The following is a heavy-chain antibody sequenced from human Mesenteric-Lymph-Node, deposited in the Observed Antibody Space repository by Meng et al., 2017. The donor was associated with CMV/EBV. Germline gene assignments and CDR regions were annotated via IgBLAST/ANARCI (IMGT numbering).Heavy chain of an antibody. CDR1: GYTFIGYH. CDR2: ISPHSGGI. J-gene: IGHJ4*02. Sequence: ASVKVSCKPSGYTFIGYHMHWVRQAPGQRLEWMGWISPHSGGINLAQKFQGRVTMTRDTSINTAYMEISRLRSDDTAIYYCARYGVNEYYFDYWGQGTLVTVSS. V-gene: IGHV1-2*02. CDR3: ARYGVNEYYFDY. D-gene: IGHD4/OR15-4a*01.